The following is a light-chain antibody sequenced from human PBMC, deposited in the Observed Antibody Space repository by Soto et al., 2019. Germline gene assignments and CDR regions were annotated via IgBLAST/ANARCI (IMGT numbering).Light chain of an antibody. Sequence: NFMLTQPHSVSESPGKTVTISCTRSSASIASNYVQWYQQRPDSAPATLIYGDTLRPSGVPDRFSGSIDTSSNSASLTISGLKTEDEADYYCQSYGVFGGRTQLTVL. CDR1: SASIASNY. CDR3: QSYGV. V-gene: IGLV6-57*04. J-gene: IGLJ2*01. CDR2: GDT.